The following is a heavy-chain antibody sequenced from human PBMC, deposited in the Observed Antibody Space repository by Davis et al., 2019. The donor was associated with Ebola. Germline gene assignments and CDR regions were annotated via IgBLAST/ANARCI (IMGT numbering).Heavy chain of an antibody. CDR2: TYYKSKWYN. J-gene: IGHJ6*02. CDR3: ARGWLRGGMDV. CDR1: GDSVSSAG. D-gene: IGHD5-18*01. Sequence: HSQTLSLTCAISGDSVSSAGWNWIRQSPSRGLEWLGRTYYKSKWYNDYAVSVKSRITINPDTSKNQCSLQLNSVTPEDTALYYCARGWLRGGMDVWGEGTTVTV. V-gene: IGHV6-1*01.